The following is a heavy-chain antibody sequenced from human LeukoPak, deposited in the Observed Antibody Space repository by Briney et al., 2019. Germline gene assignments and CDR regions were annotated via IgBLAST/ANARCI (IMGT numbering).Heavy chain of an antibody. CDR1: GFTFSGYE. Sequence: GSLRLSCAASGFTFSGYEMNWVRQAPGKGLEWVSYISSSGSTIYYADSVKGRFTISRDNAKNSLYLQMNSLRAEDTAVYYCAVATIKDYFDYWGQGTLVTVSS. D-gene: IGHD5-24*01. CDR2: ISSSGSTI. J-gene: IGHJ4*02. CDR3: AVATIKDYFDY. V-gene: IGHV3-48*03.